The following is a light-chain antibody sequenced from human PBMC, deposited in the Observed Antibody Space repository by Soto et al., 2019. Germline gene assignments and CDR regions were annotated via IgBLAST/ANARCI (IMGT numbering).Light chain of an antibody. Sequence: DIQMTQYQTSLSAYVGDRVTITCRASQAISSYLNWYQQKPGKAPKLLIYAASSLQSGVPSRFSGSGSGTDFTLTISSLQPEDFATYYCQQSSSTPQTFCQGTKVDIK. CDR3: QQSSSTPQT. J-gene: IGKJ1*01. CDR2: AAS. CDR1: QAISSY. V-gene: IGKV1-39*01.